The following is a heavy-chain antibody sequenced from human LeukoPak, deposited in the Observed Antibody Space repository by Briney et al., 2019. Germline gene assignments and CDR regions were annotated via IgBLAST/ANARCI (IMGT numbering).Heavy chain of an antibody. CDR3: ARDTTVTDYYYYGMDV. Sequence: GGSLRLPCAASGFTFSSYAVHWVRQAPGKGLEWVAVISYDGSNKYYADSVKGRFTISRDNSKNTLHLQMNSLRAEDTAVYYCARDTTVTDYYYYGMDVWGQGTTVTVSS. V-gene: IGHV3-30*04. CDR2: ISYDGSNK. J-gene: IGHJ6*02. D-gene: IGHD4-11*01. CDR1: GFTFSSYA.